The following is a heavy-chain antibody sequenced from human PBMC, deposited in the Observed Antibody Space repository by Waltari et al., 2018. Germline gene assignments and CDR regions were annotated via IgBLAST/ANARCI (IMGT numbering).Heavy chain of an antibody. V-gene: IGHV1-2*02. D-gene: IGHD3-3*01. J-gene: IGHJ3*02. CDR3: AKDRTIFGVVRGGYDAFDI. CDR2: INPSGGGT. Sequence: QVQLVQSGAEVKKPGASVKVSCKASGYTFTAYYINWVRQAPGQGLEWMGWINPSGGGTKYVQKFQGRVTMTRDTAITTAYMELSRLTSDDTAVYYCAKDRTIFGVVRGGYDAFDIWGQGTMVTVSS. CDR1: GYTFTAYY.